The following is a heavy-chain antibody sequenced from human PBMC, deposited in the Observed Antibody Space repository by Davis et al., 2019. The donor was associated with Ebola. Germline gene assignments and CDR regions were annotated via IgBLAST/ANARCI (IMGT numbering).Heavy chain of an antibody. Sequence: ASVKVSCKVSDYTLREISMHWVRQAPGIGLEWMGNFNPEDGESIYAQKFQGRVTMTEDTSTNTAYMELSSLRSEDTAVYYCAKDGVVVAATFDYWGQGTLVTVSS. CDR3: AKDGVVVAATFDY. CDR1: DYTLREIS. J-gene: IGHJ4*02. V-gene: IGHV1-24*01. D-gene: IGHD2-15*01. CDR2: FNPEDGES.